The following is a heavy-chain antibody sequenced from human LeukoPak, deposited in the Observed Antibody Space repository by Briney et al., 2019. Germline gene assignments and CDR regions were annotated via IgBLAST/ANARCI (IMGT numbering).Heavy chain of an antibody. CDR1: GYTFTSYA. V-gene: IGHV1-3*01. D-gene: IGHD3-9*01. CDR2: INAGNGNT. Sequence: ASVKVSCKASGYTFTSYAMHWVRQAPGQRLEWMGWINAGNGNTKYSQKVQGRVTITRDTSASTAYMELSSLRSEDTAVYYCAGDYDILTGYYNFDYWGQGTLVTVSS. CDR3: AGDYDILTGYYNFDY. J-gene: IGHJ4*02.